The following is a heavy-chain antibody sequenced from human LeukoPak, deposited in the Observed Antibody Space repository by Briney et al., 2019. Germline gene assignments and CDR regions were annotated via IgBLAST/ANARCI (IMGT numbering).Heavy chain of an antibody. CDR3: AREAVAGRGFDY. V-gene: IGHV3-48*01. J-gene: IGHJ4*02. CDR2: ISSRSTTI. Sequence: GGSLRLSCAASGFTFSTYSMTWARQAPGKGLEWVSYISSRSTTIYYADSMRGRFTISRDNAKNALYLQVNNLRVEDTALYYCAREAVAGRGFDYWGQGALVTVSS. CDR1: GFTFSTYS. D-gene: IGHD6-19*01.